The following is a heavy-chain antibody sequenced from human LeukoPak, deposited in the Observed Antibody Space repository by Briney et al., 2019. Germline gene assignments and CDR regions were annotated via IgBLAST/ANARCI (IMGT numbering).Heavy chain of an antibody. CDR1: GFTVSSNY. D-gene: IGHD4-17*01. CDR2: IYSGGST. Sequence: GGSLRLSCAASGFTVSSNYMSWVRQAPGKGLEWVSVIYSGGSTYYADSVKGRFTISRDNSKNTLHLQMNSLRAEDTAVYYCARVVFDGDLDYWGQGTLVTVSS. J-gene: IGHJ4*02. CDR3: ARVVFDGDLDY. V-gene: IGHV3-53*01.